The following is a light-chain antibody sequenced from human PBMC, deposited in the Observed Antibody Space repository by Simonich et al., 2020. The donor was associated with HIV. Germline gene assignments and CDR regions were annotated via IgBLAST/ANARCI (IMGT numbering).Light chain of an antibody. CDR2: WAS. CDR3: QQYYSTPLT. J-gene: IGKJ4*01. V-gene: IGKV4-1*01. Sequence: DIVMTQSPDSLAVSLGERATINCKSSQSLLSNNKNFLAWFQHKPGQPPKLLIYWASTRESGVPDRFSGSGSGTDFTLTISSLQAEDGAVYYCQQYYSTPLTFGGGTKVEIE. CDR1: QSLLSNNKNF.